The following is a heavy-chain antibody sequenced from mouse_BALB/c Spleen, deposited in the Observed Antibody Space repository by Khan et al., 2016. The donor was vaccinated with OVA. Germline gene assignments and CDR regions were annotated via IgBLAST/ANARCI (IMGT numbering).Heavy chain of an antibody. J-gene: IGHJ3*01. V-gene: IGHV1-9*01. Sequence: VQLQESGTELLKPGASVKISCKATGYTFSSYWIEWIKQRTGHGLEWIGEILPGSDSPNYNERFMGKATFTADTSSNTAYRQLSSLTSEDSAVYYCERQGGGYFSWFAYWGQGTLVTVSA. CDR2: ILPGSDSP. D-gene: IGHD2-3*01. CDR3: ERQGGGYFSWFAY. CDR1: GYTFSSYW.